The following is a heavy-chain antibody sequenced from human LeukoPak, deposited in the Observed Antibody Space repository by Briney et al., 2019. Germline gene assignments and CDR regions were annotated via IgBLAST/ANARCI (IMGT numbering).Heavy chain of an antibody. Sequence: SETLSLTCAVYGGSFRGYYWSWIRQPPGKGLEWIGEINHSGSTNYNPSLKSRVTISVDTSKNQFSLKLSSVTAADTAVYYCARATRRGYSGYDTGYYFDYWGQGTLVTVSS. CDR2: INHSGST. J-gene: IGHJ4*02. CDR1: GGSFRGYY. CDR3: ARATRRGYSGYDTGYYFDY. D-gene: IGHD5-12*01. V-gene: IGHV4-34*01.